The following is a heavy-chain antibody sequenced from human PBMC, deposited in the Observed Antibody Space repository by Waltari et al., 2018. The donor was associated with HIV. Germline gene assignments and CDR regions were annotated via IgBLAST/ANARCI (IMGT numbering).Heavy chain of an antibody. CDR3: TRWTAAAGTAFDY. CDR1: GFNFKGSA. V-gene: IGHV3-73*01. Sequence: EVQLVESGGALVQPGGSLKLSCAASGFNFKGSAIHWVRQASGKGREWVGRIRSKLDSFATAYGASMKGRFTISRDDSKNTAYLQMNSLKTEDTALYYCTRWTAAAGTAFDYWGLGTLVTVSS. D-gene: IGHD6-13*01. J-gene: IGHJ4*02. CDR2: IRSKLDSFAT.